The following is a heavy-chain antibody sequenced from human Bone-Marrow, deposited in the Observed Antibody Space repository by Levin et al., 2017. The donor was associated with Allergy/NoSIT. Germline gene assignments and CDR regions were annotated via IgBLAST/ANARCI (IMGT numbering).Heavy chain of an antibody. J-gene: IGHJ4*02. CDR3: ATDSHDYGDYIWDS. V-gene: IGHV3-11*03. Sequence: SCAASGFTFSDYYMSWIRQAPGKGLEWVSYISSSSSYTNYADSVKGRFTISRDNAKNSLYLQMNSLRAEDTAVYYCATDSHDYGDYIWDSWGQGTLVTVSS. CDR2: ISSSSSYT. D-gene: IGHD4-17*01. CDR1: GFTFSDYY.